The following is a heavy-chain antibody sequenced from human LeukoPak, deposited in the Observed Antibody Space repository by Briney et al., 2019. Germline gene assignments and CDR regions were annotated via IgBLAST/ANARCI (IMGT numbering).Heavy chain of an antibody. D-gene: IGHD3-10*01. V-gene: IGHV3-23*01. CDR3: AKDGTGSYYISRYYYYGMDV. Sequence: GGSLRLSCAASGFTFSSYAMSWVRQAPGKGLEWVSAISGSGGSTYYADSVKGRFTISRDNSKNTLYLQMNSLRAEDTAVYYCAKDGTGSYYISRYYYYGMDVWGQGTTVTVSS. J-gene: IGHJ6*02. CDR1: GFTFSSYA. CDR2: ISGSGGST.